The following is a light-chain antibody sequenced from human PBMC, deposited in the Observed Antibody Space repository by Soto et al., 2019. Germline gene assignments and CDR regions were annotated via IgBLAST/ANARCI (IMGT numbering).Light chain of an antibody. Sequence: EIVLTQSPGTLSLSPGERATLSCRASQSISSTYLAWYQHKPGQAPSLLIYGASRTATSIPARFSGSGSGTDFTLTISRLEPEDFSVFYCQQYGSSPPWTFGQGTKVEIK. CDR1: QSISSTY. CDR3: QQYGSSPPWT. J-gene: IGKJ1*01. CDR2: GAS. V-gene: IGKV3-20*01.